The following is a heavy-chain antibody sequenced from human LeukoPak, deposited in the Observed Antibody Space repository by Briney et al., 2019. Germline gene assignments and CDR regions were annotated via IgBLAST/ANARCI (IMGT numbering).Heavy chain of an antibody. Sequence: SETLSLTCAVYGGSFSGYYWSWIRQPPGKGLEWIGEINHSGSTNYNPSLKSRVTISVDTSKNQFSLKLSSVTAADTAVYYCARLSYDILTGYLHNFDYWGQGTLVTVSS. CDR3: ARLSYDILTGYLHNFDY. D-gene: IGHD3-9*01. CDR2: INHSGST. J-gene: IGHJ4*02. V-gene: IGHV4-34*01. CDR1: GGSFSGYY.